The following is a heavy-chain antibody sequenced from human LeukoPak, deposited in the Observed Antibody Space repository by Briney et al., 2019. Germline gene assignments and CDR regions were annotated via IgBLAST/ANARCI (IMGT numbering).Heavy chain of an antibody. CDR2: ISAYNGNT. V-gene: IGHV1-18*04. D-gene: IGHD3-9*01. Sequence: ASVKVSCKASGYTFTSYGISWVRQAPGQGLEWMGWISAYNGNTNYAQKLQGRVTMTTDTSTSTAYIELRSLRSDDTAVYYCARAYYDILTGYYLYFDYWGQGTLVTVSS. CDR1: GYTFTSYG. CDR3: ARAYYDILTGYYLYFDY. J-gene: IGHJ4*02.